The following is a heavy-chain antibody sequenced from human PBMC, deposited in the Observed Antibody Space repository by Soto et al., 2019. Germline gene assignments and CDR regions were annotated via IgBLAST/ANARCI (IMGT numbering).Heavy chain of an antibody. CDR3: ARGVNYYYYYMDV. V-gene: IGHV3-23*01. CDR2: ISGSGGST. J-gene: IGHJ6*03. D-gene: IGHD3-10*01. Sequence: GGSLRLSCAASGFTFSSYAMSWVRQAPGKGLEWVSAISGSGGSTYYADSVKGRFTISRDNSKNTLYLQMNSLRAEDTAVYYCARGVNYYYYYMDVWGKGTTVTVSS. CDR1: GFTFSSYA.